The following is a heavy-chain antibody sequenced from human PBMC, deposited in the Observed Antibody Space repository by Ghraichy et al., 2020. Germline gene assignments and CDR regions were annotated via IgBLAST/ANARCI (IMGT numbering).Heavy chain of an antibody. J-gene: IGHJ4*02. Sequence: GGSLRLPCTASGFTFGDYAMSWFRQAPGKGLEWVGFIRSKAYGGTTEYAASVKGRFTISRDDSKSIAYLQMNSLKTEDTAVYYCTRDSSGYGIDYWGQGTLVTVSS. V-gene: IGHV3-49*03. D-gene: IGHD3-22*01. CDR1: GFTFGDYA. CDR3: TRDSSGYGIDY. CDR2: IRSKAYGGTT.